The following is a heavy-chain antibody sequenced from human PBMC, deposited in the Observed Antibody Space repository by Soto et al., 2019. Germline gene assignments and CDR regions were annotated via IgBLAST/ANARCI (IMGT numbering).Heavy chain of an antibody. CDR1: GYTFTGYY. V-gene: IGHV1-2*02. J-gene: IGHJ6*02. D-gene: IGHD2-15*01. Sequence: ASVKVSCKASGYTFTGYYMHWVRQAPGQGLEWMGWINPNSGGTNYAQKFQGRVTMTRDTSISTAYMELSRLRSDDTAVYYCARDPSRGGSGYSPYYYYYGMDVWGQGTTVTVSS. CDR2: INPNSGGT. CDR3: ARDPSRGGSGYSPYYYYYGMDV.